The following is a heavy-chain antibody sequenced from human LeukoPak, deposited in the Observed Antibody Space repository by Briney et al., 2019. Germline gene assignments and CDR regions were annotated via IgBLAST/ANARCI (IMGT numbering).Heavy chain of an antibody. Sequence: SVKVSCKASGGTFSSYAISWVRQAPGQGLEWMGGIIPIFGTANYAQKFQGRVTITADESTSTAYMELSSLRSEDTAVYYCASPRGSSTSCYMAAECYYYYGMDVWGQGTTVTVSS. CDR3: ASPRGSSTSCYMAAECYYYYGMDV. J-gene: IGHJ6*02. V-gene: IGHV1-69*13. D-gene: IGHD2-2*02. CDR2: IIPIFGTA. CDR1: GGTFSSYA.